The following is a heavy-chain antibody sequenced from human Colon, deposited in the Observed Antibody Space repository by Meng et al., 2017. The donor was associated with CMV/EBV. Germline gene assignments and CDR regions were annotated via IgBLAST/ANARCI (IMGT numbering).Heavy chain of an antibody. Sequence: ASVKVSCKASGYTFINYGINWVRQAPGQGLEWMGWITVYNGNTNYAQKFQGRVTMTTDTSTSTAYMELRSLRSDDTAVYYCARDGGEAAGTPFYYYGMDLWGQGTTVTVSS. D-gene: IGHD6-13*01. CDR3: ARDGGEAAGTPFYYYGMDL. CDR2: ITVYNGNT. J-gene: IGHJ6*02. V-gene: IGHV1-18*01. CDR1: GYTFINYG.